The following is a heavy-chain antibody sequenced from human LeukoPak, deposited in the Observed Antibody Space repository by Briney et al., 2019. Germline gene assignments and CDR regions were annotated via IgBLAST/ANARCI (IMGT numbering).Heavy chain of an antibody. CDR1: GLTFSSYA. CDR3: AKDPYEHFWSGYANDAFDI. V-gene: IGHV3-23*01. J-gene: IGHJ3*02. D-gene: IGHD3-3*02. Sequence: TGGSLRLSCAASGLTFSSYAMSWVRQAPGKGLEWVSAISGSGGSTYYADSVKGRFTISRDNSKNTLYLQMNSLRAEDTAVYYCAKDPYEHFWSGYANDAFDIWGQGTMVTVSS. CDR2: ISGSGGST.